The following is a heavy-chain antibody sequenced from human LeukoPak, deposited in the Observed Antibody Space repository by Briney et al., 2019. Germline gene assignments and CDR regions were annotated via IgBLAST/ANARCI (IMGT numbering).Heavy chain of an antibody. V-gene: IGHV1-24*01. CDR1: GYTLTELS. Sequence: ASVKVSCQVAGYTLTELSMHWVRQAPGKGLEWMGGFDPEDGETIYAQKFQGRVTMTEDTSTDTAYMELSSLRSEDTAVYYCATKNSRTAALTLQFDPWGQGTLVTVSS. CDR3: ATKNSRTAALTLQFDP. J-gene: IGHJ5*02. D-gene: IGHD6-6*01. CDR2: FDPEDGET.